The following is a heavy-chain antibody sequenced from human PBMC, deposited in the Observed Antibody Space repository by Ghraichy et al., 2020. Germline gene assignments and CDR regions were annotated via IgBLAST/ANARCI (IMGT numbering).Heavy chain of an antibody. Sequence: SQTLSLTCYISGDSVSSGTAAWNWIRQSPSRGLEWLGRTYYRSKWHYDYAESLKRRITIYPDTSKNQFSLQVNSVTPEDTAVYYCAKQNYAAYGAFVSWGQGTPVTVSS. D-gene: IGHD4/OR15-4a*01. V-gene: IGHV6-1*01. CDR1: GDSVSSGTAA. CDR3: AKQNYAAYGAFVS. J-gene: IGHJ5*01. CDR2: TYYRSKWHY.